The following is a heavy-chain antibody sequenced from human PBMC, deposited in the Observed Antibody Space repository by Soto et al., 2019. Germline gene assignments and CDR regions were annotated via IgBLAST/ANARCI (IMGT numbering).Heavy chain of an antibody. CDR1: GYSFTSYW. V-gene: IGHV5-51*01. CDR3: ARHRYSSGWENNWFDP. D-gene: IGHD6-19*01. J-gene: IGHJ5*02. Sequence: PGESLKISCKGSGYSFTSYWIGWVRQMPGKGLEWMGIIYPGDSDTRYSPSFQGQVTISADKSISTAYLQWSSLKASDTAMYYCARHRYSSGWENNWFDPWGQGTLVTVSS. CDR2: IYPGDSDT.